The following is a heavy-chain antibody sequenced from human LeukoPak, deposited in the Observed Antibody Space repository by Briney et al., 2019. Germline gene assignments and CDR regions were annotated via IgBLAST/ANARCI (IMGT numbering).Heavy chain of an antibody. D-gene: IGHD1-26*01. CDR3: ARAKVGPQQFDY. CDR2: ISGSGGST. CDR1: GFTFSSDA. J-gene: IGHJ4*02. Sequence: GGSLRLSCAASGFTFSSDAMSWVRQAPGKGLEWVSAISGSGGSTYYADSVKGRFTISRDNAKNSLYLQMNSLRAEDTAVYYCARAKVGPQQFDYWGQGTLVTVSS. V-gene: IGHV3-23*01.